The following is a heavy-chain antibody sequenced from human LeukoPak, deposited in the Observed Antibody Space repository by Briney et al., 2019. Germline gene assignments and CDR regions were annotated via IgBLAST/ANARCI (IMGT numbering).Heavy chain of an antibody. CDR2: INHGGST. V-gene: IGHV4-34*01. CDR3: AQWGNNMDV. CDR1: GGSFSGYD. Sequence: PSETLSLTCAVYGGSFSGYDWHWFRQPPGKGLEWIGEINHGGSTKYNPSLKSRVTISIDTSKNQFSLKLSSVTAADTAVHYCAQWGNNMDVWGKGIKVTVSS. J-gene: IGHJ6*03. D-gene: IGHD3-16*01.